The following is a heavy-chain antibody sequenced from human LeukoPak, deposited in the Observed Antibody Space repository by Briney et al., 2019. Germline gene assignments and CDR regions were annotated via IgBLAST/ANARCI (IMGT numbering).Heavy chain of an antibody. V-gene: IGHV3-7*01. J-gene: IGHJ6*02. Sequence: GGSLRLSCAASGFTFSSYWMSWVRQAPGKGLEWVANIKQDGSEKYYVDSVKGRFTISRDNAKNSLYLQMNSLRAEDTAVYYCERRGPVQLERSYYYYYGMDVWGQGTTVTVSS. D-gene: IGHD1-1*01. CDR2: IKQDGSEK. CDR3: ERRGPVQLERSYYYYYGMDV. CDR1: GFTFSSYW.